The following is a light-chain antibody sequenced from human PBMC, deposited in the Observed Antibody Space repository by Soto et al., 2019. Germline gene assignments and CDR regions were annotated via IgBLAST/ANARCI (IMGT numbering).Light chain of an antibody. CDR1: QSVTSSY. V-gene: IGKV3-20*01. CDR2: AAS. J-gene: IGKJ2*01. CDR3: QQYATSPYT. Sequence: EMVLTQSPGTLSLSPGDRATLSCRASQSVTSSYLAWYQQKPGQAPRLLMFAASSRATGIPDRFSGSGTGTDFTLTVNRLEPEDFAVYYCQQYATSPYTFGQGTKLEIK.